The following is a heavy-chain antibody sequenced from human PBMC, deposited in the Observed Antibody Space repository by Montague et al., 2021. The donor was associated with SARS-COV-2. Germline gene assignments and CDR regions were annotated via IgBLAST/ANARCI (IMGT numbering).Heavy chain of an antibody. J-gene: IGHJ6*02. CDR1: GGPIRSGSYY. V-gene: IGHV4-61*02. D-gene: IGHD4-17*01. CDR3: ARDYGDYSYYYGLDV. Sequence: TLSLTCTVSGGPIRSGSYYWSWIRQPAGKGLEWIGRIYSSGSTNYNPSLKSRVTMSVDTSKNQFSLKVSSVTAADTAVYHCARDYGDYSYYYGLDVWGQGTTVTVSS. CDR2: IYSSGST.